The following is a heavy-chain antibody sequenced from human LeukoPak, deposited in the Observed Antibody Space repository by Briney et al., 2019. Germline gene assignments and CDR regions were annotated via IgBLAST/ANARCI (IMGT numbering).Heavy chain of an antibody. CDR2: ISGSGGST. CDR3: AKMGVGSGYYPLDFDY. CDR1: GFTFSSYA. D-gene: IGHD3-3*01. Sequence: GGSLRLSCAASGFTFSSYAMNWVRQAPGKGLEWVSAISGSGGSTYYADSVKGRFTISRDNSKNTLYLQMNSLRAEDTAVYYCAKMGVGSGYYPLDFDYWGQGTLVTVSS. V-gene: IGHV3-23*01. J-gene: IGHJ4*02.